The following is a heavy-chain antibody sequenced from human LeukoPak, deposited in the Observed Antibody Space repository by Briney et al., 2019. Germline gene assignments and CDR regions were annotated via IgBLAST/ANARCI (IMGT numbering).Heavy chain of an antibody. V-gene: IGHV1-8*01. CDR2: MNPNSGYT. CDR1: GYTFTSYD. Sequence: ASVKVSCKASGYTFTSYDINWLRQATGQGLEWMGFMNPNSGYTGYAQKFQGRGTLTRNTSTSTAYMELSSLRSEDTALYYCTRVPRELGASWGQGTLVTVSS. J-gene: IGHJ4*02. CDR3: TRVPRELGAS. D-gene: IGHD3-16*01.